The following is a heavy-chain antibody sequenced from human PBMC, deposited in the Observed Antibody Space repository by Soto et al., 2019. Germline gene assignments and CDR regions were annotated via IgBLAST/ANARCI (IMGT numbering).Heavy chain of an antibody. J-gene: IGHJ2*01. Sequence: GSLRLCCAASGFTFSRYEMNRVRQAPGKGLEWVSYISSSGSTIYYADSVKCRFTISRDNAKNSLYLQMNSLRAEDTAVYYCARDRSCSGGSCQKTYFDLWGRDTLDAISS. V-gene: IGHV3-48*03. D-gene: IGHD2-15*01. CDR2: ISSSGSTI. CDR1: GFTFSRYE. CDR3: ARDRSCSGGSCQKTYFDL.